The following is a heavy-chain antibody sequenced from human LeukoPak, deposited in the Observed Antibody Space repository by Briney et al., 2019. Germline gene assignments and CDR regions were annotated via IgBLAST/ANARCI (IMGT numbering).Heavy chain of an antibody. D-gene: IGHD1-26*01. CDR1: GFNLSTYS. CDR2: ISSSGTYV. J-gene: IGHJ3*02. V-gene: IGHV3-21*01. CDR3: ARGRSGSYGDAFDI. Sequence: PGGSLRLSCAASGFNLSTYSMKWVRPAPGKGLEWVSTISSSGTYVYYPDSVKGRFTISRDNAKGSLYLQMNSLRAEDTAVYSCARGRSGSYGDAFDIWGPGTMVTVSS.